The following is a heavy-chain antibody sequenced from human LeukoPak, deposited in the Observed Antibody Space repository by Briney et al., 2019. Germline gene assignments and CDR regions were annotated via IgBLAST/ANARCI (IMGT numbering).Heavy chain of an antibody. CDR3: AKDVHRSYYYYMDV. CDR2: ITTSSDTI. V-gene: IGHV3-48*04. J-gene: IGHJ6*03. D-gene: IGHD1-14*01. CDR1: GFTFSSYS. Sequence: PGGSLRLSCAASGFTFSSYSMNWVRQAPGKGLEWVSYITTSSDTIYYADSVKGRFTISRDNAKNSLYLQMNSLRAEDMALYYCAKDVHRSYYYYMDVWGKGTTVTVSS.